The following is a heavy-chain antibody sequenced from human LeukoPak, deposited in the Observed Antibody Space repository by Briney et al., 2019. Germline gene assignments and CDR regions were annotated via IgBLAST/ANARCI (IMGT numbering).Heavy chain of an antibody. CDR2: ISSSSTYI. Sequence: GGSLRLSCAASGFTFVSYTMNWVRQAPGKGLGWVSSISSSSTYIYYADSVKGRFTISRDNAKNSLSLQMNSLRAEDTAVYYCARDYGSGNCFLYFDSWGQGTLITVSS. CDR1: GFTFVSYT. D-gene: IGHD3-10*01. CDR3: ARDYGSGNCFLYFDS. J-gene: IGHJ4*02. V-gene: IGHV3-21*01.